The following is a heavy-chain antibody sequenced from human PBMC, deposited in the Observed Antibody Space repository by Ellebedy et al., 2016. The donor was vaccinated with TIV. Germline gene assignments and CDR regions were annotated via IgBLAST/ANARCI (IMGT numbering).Heavy chain of an antibody. Sequence: PGGSLRLSCEASGFTFSRNWISWFRLAPGKGLEWVANIKQDGSEKYYVDSVKGRFTISRDNAKNSVHLQLSSLGAEDTAVYYCARDVWGGGWAWGQGTPVTVSS. CDR1: GFTFSRNW. V-gene: IGHV3-7*01. CDR3: ARDVWGGGWA. D-gene: IGHD6-19*01. CDR2: IKQDGSEK. J-gene: IGHJ5*02.